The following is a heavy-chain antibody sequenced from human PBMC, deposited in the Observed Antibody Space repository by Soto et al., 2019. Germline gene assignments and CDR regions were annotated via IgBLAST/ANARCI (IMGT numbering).Heavy chain of an antibody. CDR1: GGSISSSSYY. Sequence: SETLSLTCTVSGGSISSSSYYWGWIRQPPGKWLEWIGSIYYSGSTYYNPSLKSRVTISVDTSKNQFSLKLSSVTAADTAVYYCATHPPRITMVRGAIDYWGQGTLVTVYS. V-gene: IGHV4-39*01. D-gene: IGHD3-10*01. CDR3: ATHPPRITMVRGAIDY. J-gene: IGHJ4*02. CDR2: IYYSGST.